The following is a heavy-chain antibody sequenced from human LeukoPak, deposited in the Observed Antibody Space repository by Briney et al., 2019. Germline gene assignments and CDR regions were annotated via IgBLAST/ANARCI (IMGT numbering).Heavy chain of an antibody. Sequence: PGGFLRRSCATPGFTFSSYWMSWVRRAPGKGLEWVANIKQDGSDKYYVDSVKGRFTISRDNAKNSLYLQMNSLRAEDTAVYYCAKEKTYGTYYVDYWGQGTLVTVSS. D-gene: IGHD1-26*01. CDR2: IKQDGSDK. CDR1: GFTFSSYW. J-gene: IGHJ4*02. CDR3: AKEKTYGTYYVDY. V-gene: IGHV3-7*01.